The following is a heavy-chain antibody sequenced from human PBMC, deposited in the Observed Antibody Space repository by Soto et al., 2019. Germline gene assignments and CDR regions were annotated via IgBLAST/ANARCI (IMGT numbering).Heavy chain of an antibody. CDR1: GFIFSRHY. CDR3: ATEEWWRVEF. D-gene: IGHD2-15*01. CDR2: IKPDGSER. V-gene: IGHV3-7*01. Sequence: EVQLVESGGGLVQPGGSLRLSCVASGFIFSRHYMTWVRQAPGKGLESVAKIKPDGSERYYVDSVRGRFTLSRDNTKNSLSLQMNSLRAEDTAVYYCATEEWWRVEFWGQGTLVTVSS. J-gene: IGHJ4*02.